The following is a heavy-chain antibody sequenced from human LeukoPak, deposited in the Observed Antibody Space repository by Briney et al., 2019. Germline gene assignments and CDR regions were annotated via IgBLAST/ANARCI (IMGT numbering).Heavy chain of an antibody. CDR3: ARSMYYYDSSGYSAFDP. CDR1: GYTFTGYY. Sequence: WASVKVSCKASGYTFTGYYMHWVRQAPGQGLEWMGWINPNSGGTNYAQKFQGRVTMTRDTSISTAYMELSRLRSDDTAVYYCARSMYYYDSSGYSAFDPWGQGTLVTVSS. CDR2: INPNSGGT. J-gene: IGHJ5*02. V-gene: IGHV1-2*02. D-gene: IGHD3-22*01.